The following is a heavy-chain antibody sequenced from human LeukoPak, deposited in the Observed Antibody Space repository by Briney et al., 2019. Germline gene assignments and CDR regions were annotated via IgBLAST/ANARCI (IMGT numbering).Heavy chain of an antibody. Sequence: GGSLRLSCTASGFTFADFTVSWFRQTPGQGLEWVGFIRSNVYGGTTEHAASVEARFTISRDDSNSIAYLQMNSLKTEDTAVYYCTRGSGRYVMVDWWGQGTLVTVSS. V-gene: IGHV3-49*03. CDR3: TRGSGRYVMVDW. J-gene: IGHJ4*02. D-gene: IGHD6-19*01. CDR1: GFTFADFT. CDR2: IRSNVYGGTT.